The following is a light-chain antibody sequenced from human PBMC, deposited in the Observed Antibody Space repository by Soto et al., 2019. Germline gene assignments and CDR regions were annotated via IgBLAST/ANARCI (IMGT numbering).Light chain of an antibody. Sequence: EIVMTHSPATLSVSPGERATLSCRASQSVSSNLAWYQQKPGQAPRLLIYGASTRATGIPARFSGSGSGTEFTLTISSLQSEDFAVYYCQQYYNWPLITFGQGTRLEIK. J-gene: IGKJ5*01. CDR3: QQYYNWPLIT. CDR2: GAS. V-gene: IGKV3-15*01. CDR1: QSVSSN.